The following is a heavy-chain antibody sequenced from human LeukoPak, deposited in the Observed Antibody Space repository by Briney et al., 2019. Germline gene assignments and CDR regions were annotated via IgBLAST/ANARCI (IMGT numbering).Heavy chain of an antibody. D-gene: IGHD3-22*01. Sequence: GGSLRLSCAASGFIFSTYGMHWVRQAPGKGLERVAFIRSDGTDKSYAGSVMGRFTISRDNSKNTLYLQMNTLRAEDTAVYYCGKHDSSSGFWGQGTLVTVSS. CDR1: GFIFSTYG. J-gene: IGHJ4*02. CDR2: IRSDGTDK. V-gene: IGHV3-30*02. CDR3: GKHDSSSGF.